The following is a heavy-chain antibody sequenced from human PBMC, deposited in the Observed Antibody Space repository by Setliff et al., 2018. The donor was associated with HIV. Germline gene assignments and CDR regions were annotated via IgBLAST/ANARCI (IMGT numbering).Heavy chain of an antibody. D-gene: IGHD6-19*01. J-gene: IGHJ4*02. CDR1: GGSTDSGSYY. CDR3: ARDGGSSGWYFVLGYSDY. Sequence: SETLSLTCTVSGGSTDSGSYYWAWIRQPPGKGLEWIGSMHYTGSTYYNPSLTSRVTISIDTSKNQFSLKLNSVTAADTAMYYCARDGGSSGWYFVLGYSDYWGPGTRVTVSS. V-gene: IGHV4-39*02. CDR2: MHYTGST.